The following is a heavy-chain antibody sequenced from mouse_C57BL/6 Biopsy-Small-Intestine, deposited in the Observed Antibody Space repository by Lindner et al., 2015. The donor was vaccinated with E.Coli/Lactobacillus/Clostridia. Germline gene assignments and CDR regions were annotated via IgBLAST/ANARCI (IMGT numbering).Heavy chain of an antibody. CDR2: IRYSGST. Sequence: EVQLQESGPDMVKPSQSLSLTCTVTGYSITSGYDWHWIRHFPGKKLEWMGYIRYSGSTNYNPSLKSRIYITHDTSKNHFFLKLNSVTTEDTATYYCARDGWYFDVWGTGTTVTVSS. J-gene: IGHJ1*03. CDR1: GYSITSGYD. V-gene: IGHV3-1*01. CDR3: ARDGWYFDV.